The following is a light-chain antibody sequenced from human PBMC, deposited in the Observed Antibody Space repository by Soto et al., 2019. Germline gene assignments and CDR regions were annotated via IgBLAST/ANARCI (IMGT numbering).Light chain of an antibody. V-gene: IGKV3-20*01. Sequence: EIVLTQSPGTLSLSPGERATLSCRASQSFSSSDLAWYQQKPGQAPRLLIYGASSRATGIPDRFSGSGSGIDFTLTISRLEPEDFAVYYCQQYGGSRTFGQGTKVEVK. CDR1: QSFSSSD. CDR3: QQYGGSRT. J-gene: IGKJ1*01. CDR2: GAS.